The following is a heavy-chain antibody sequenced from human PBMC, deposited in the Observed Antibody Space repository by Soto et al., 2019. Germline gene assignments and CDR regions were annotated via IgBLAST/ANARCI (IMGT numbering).Heavy chain of an antibody. CDR2: VSGYDADT. CDR1: GYSFTSYG. V-gene: IGHV1-18*01. J-gene: IGHJ4*02. Sequence: ASVKVSCKASGYSFTSYGISWVRQAPGQGLEWMGWVSGYDADTIYVQKFQGRVTMTTDTSTSTAHMELRSLRYDDTAVYYCARDWYSGSYVLDYWGQGTLVTVSS. D-gene: IGHD1-26*01. CDR3: ARDWYSGSYVLDY.